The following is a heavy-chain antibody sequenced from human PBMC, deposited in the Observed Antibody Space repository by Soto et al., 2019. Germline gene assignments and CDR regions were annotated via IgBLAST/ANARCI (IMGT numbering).Heavy chain of an antibody. D-gene: IGHD3-3*02. Sequence: SETLSLTCAVYGGSFSGYYWSWIRQPPGKGLEWIGEINHSGSTNYNPSLKSRVTISVDTSKNQFSLKLSSVTAADTAVYYCERGYVRNSPHFNYYYYYGMDVWGQGPRSPSP. CDR2: INHSGST. V-gene: IGHV4-34*01. J-gene: IGHJ6*02. CDR3: ERGYVRNSPHFNYYYYYGMDV. CDR1: GGSFSGYY.